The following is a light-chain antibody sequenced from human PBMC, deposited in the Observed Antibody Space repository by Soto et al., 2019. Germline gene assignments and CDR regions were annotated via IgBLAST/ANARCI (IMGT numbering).Light chain of an antibody. Sequence: QSVLTQPPSASGTPGQRVTISCSGSSSNIGSNTVSWYQQLPGTAPKLLIYSNNQRPSGVPDRFSGSKSGTSASLAISGLQSEDEADYYCAAWDDSRNGFYVFGTGTKLTVL. CDR2: SNN. V-gene: IGLV1-44*01. J-gene: IGLJ1*01. CDR1: SSNIGSNT. CDR3: AAWDDSRNGFYV.